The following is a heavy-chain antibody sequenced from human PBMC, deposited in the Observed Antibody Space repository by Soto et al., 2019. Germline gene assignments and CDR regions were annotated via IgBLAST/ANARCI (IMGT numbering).Heavy chain of an antibody. D-gene: IGHD2-8*01. J-gene: IGHJ5*02. CDR2: IYYSGST. V-gene: IGHV4-31*03. Sequence: PSETLSLTCTVSGGSISSGGYYWSWIRQHPGKGLEWIGYIYYSGSTYYNPSLKSRVTISVDTSKNQFSLKLSSVTAADTAVYYCATTRGTKERFPNWFDPWGQGTLVTVYS. CDR1: GGSISSGGYY. CDR3: ATTRGTKERFPNWFDP.